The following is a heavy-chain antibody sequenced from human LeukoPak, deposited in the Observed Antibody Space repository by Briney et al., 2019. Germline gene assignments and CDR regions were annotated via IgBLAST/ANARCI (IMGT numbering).Heavy chain of an antibody. J-gene: IGHJ4*02. V-gene: IGHV4-59*12. CDR3: ARTPPGSGSYYTFDY. Sequence: KASETLSLTCTVSGGSISSYYWSWIRQPPGKGLEWIGYIYYSGSTNYNPSLKSRVTISVDTSKNQFSLKLSSVTAADTAVYYCARTPPGSGSYYTFDYWGQGTLVTVSS. D-gene: IGHD3-10*01. CDR2: IYYSGST. CDR1: GGSISSYY.